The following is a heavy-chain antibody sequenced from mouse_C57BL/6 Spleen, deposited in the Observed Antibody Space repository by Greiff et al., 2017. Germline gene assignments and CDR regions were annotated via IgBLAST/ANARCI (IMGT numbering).Heavy chain of an antibody. D-gene: IGHD2-12*01. J-gene: IGHJ4*01. CDR1: GYTFTSYW. CDR3: ARGRYDSNSMDY. CDR2: IDPSDSYT. V-gene: IGHV1-69*01. Sequence: VQLQQPGAELVMPGASVKLSCKASGYTFTSYWMHWVKQRPGQGLEWIGEIDPSDSYTNYNQKFKGKSTLTVDKSSSTAYMQLSSLTSEDSAVYYCARGRYDSNSMDYWGQGTSVTVSS.